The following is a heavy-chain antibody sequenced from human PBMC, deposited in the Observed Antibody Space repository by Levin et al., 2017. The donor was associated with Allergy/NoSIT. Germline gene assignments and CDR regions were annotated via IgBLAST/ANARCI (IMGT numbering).Heavy chain of an antibody. CDR1: GGTFSSYA. D-gene: IGHD3-3*01. CDR2: IIPIFGTA. Sequence: SVKVSCKASGGTFSSYAISWVRQAPGQGLEWMGGIIPIFGTANYAQKFQGRVTITADKSTSTAYMELSSLRSEEKAVDYGASGGYYRKGYYLDYWGQGTLVTVSS. CDR3: ASGGYYRKGYYLDY. V-gene: IGHV1-69*06. J-gene: IGHJ4*02.